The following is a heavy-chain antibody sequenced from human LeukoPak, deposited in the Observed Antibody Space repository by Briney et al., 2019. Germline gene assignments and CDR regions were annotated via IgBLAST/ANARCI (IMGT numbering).Heavy chain of an antibody. CDR3: AKDSNDNGDYNYFDF. CDR1: GFTFSDCH. D-gene: IGHD4-17*01. Sequence: PGRSLKLSCAASGFTFSDCHIHWVRQAPGKGLEWVALVWHDGSKTYYADSVKGRFTVSRDNSKNTLYLQMNSLRAEDTAIYYCAKDSNDNGDYNYFDFWGQGTLVTVSS. J-gene: IGHJ4*02. CDR2: VWHDGSKT. V-gene: IGHV3-33*06.